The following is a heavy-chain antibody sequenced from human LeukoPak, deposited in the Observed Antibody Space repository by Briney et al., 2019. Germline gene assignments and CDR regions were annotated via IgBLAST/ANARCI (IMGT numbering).Heavy chain of an antibody. Sequence: GGSLRLSSAPSGFTFSSYAMSWVRQAPGEGLEWVSAISGSGGSTYYADSVKGRFTISRDNSKNTLYLQMNSLRAEDTAVYYCAKDETGAFDYWGQGTLVTVSS. CDR3: AKDETGAFDY. D-gene: IGHD3-10*01. CDR2: ISGSGGST. V-gene: IGHV3-23*01. J-gene: IGHJ4*02. CDR1: GFTFSSYA.